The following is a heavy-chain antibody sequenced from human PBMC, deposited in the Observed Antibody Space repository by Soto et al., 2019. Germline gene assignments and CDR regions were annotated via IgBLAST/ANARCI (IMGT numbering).Heavy chain of an antibody. D-gene: IGHD1-1*01. CDR2: IYHHGST. CDR3: ARSEVTGTTVRVYGVDV. Sequence: QVQLQESGPGLVKPSQTLSLTCTVSGGSISSGGYYWSWIRQPPGKGLEWIGYIYHHGSTFYNPSLKSRVTMSADTSKNQFSLKLSSVTAVDTAVYYCARSEVTGTTVRVYGVDVWGQGTTVTVSS. J-gene: IGHJ6*02. CDR1: GGSISSGGYY. V-gene: IGHV4-31*03.